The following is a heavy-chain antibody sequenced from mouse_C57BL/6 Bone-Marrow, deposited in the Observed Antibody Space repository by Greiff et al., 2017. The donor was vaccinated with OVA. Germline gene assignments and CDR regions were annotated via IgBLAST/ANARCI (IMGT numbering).Heavy chain of an antibody. Sequence: QVQLQQSGAELVKPGASVKISCKASGYAFSSYWMNWVKQRPGKGLEWIGQIYPGDGDTNYNGKFKGKATLTADKSSSTAYMQLSSLTSEDSAVYYCAIRAVVATEYFDYWGQGTTLTVSS. CDR2: IYPGDGDT. V-gene: IGHV1-80*01. J-gene: IGHJ2*01. CDR1: GYAFSSYW. D-gene: IGHD1-1*01. CDR3: AIRAVVATEYFDY.